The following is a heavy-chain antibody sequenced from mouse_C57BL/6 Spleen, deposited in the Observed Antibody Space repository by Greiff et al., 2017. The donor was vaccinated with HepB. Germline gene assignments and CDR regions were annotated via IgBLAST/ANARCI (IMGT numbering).Heavy chain of an antibody. V-gene: IGHV1-53*01. Sequence: QVQLQQPGPELVKPGASVKLSCKASGYTFTSYWMHWVKQRPGQGLEWIGNINPSNGGTNYNEKFKSKATLTVDKSSSTAYMQLSSLTSEDSAVYYCARIMANWDGFAYWGQGTLVTVSA. D-gene: IGHD4-1*01. CDR2: INPSNGGT. J-gene: IGHJ3*01. CDR3: ARIMANWDGFAY. CDR1: GYTFTSYW.